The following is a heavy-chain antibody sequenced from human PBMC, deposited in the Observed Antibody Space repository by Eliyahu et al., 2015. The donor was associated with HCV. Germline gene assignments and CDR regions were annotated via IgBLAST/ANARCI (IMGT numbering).Heavy chain of an antibody. J-gene: IGHJ6*02. V-gene: IGHV1-69*01. CDR1: GGTFSSYA. Sequence: EVKKPGSSVKVSCKASGGTFSSYAISWVRQAPGQGLEWMGGXIPIFGTANYAQKFQXXVTITADESTSTAYMELSSLRSEDTAVYYCARXPVPYGSGSYYYYGMDVWGQGNTVTVSS. D-gene: IGHD3-10*01. CDR2: XIPIFGTA. CDR3: ARXPVPYGSGSYYYYGMDV.